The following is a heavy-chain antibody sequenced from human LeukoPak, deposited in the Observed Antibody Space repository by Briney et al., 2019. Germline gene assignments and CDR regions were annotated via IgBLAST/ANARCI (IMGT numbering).Heavy chain of an antibody. CDR2: IKQDGSEK. D-gene: IGHD3-10*01. CDR1: GFTFSSYW. J-gene: IGHJ4*02. Sequence: GGSLRLSCAASGFTFSSYWMSWVRQAPGKGLEWVANIKQDGSEKYYVDSVKGRFTISRDNAKNSLYLQMNSLRAEDTAVYYCARDGDSFGSGSYLYGYWGQGTLVTVSS. V-gene: IGHV3-7*01. CDR3: ARDGDSFGSGSYLYGY.